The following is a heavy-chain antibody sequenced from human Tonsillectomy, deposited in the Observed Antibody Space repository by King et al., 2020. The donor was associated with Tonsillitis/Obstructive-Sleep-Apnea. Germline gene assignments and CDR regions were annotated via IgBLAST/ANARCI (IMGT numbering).Heavy chain of an antibody. CDR3: ARARITIFGVVIIPSWFDP. D-gene: IGHD3-3*01. V-gene: IGHV1-69*01. CDR2: IIPIFGTA. Sequence: QLVQSGAEVKKPGSSVKVSCKASGGTFSSYAISWVRQAPGQGLEWMGGIIPIFGTANYAQKFQGRVTITADESTSTAYMVLSSLRSEDTAVYYCARARITIFGVVIIPSWFDPWGQGTLVTVSS. CDR1: GGTFSSYA. J-gene: IGHJ5*02.